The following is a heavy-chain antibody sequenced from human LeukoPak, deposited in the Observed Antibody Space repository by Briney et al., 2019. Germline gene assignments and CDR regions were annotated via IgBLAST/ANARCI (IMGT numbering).Heavy chain of an antibody. Sequence: PSETLSLTCAVYGGSFSGYYWSWVRQPPGKGLEWIGEINHSGSTNYNPSLTSGDTISVDTSKTQFSLKLSSVTAADTAVYYCARGTVLTTIFGVSTQTNDAFDIWGQGTMVTVSS. CDR2: INHSGST. V-gene: IGHV4-34*01. D-gene: IGHD3-3*01. J-gene: IGHJ3*02. CDR3: ARGTVLTTIFGVSTQTNDAFDI. CDR1: GGSFSGYY.